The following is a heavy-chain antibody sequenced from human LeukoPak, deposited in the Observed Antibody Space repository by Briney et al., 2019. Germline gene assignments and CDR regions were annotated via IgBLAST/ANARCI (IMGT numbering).Heavy chain of an antibody. D-gene: IGHD6-13*01. CDR2: ISYDGSNK. Sequence: GGSLRLSCAASGFTFSSYAMHWVRQAPGKGLEWVAVISYDGSNKYYADSVKGRFTISRDNSKNTLYLQMNSLRAEDTVVYYCAKDSYSSSWYRWDYYYYGMDVWGQGTTVTVSS. CDR3: AKDSYSSSWYRWDYYYYGMDV. V-gene: IGHV3-30*04. CDR1: GFTFSSYA. J-gene: IGHJ6*02.